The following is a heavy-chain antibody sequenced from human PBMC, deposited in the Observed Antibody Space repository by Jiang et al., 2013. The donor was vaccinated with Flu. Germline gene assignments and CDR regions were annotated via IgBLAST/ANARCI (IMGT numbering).Heavy chain of an antibody. CDR2: IYYSGST. CDR3: ARDRDGSGSFGY. D-gene: IGHD3-10*01. J-gene: IGHJ4*02. Sequence: GSGLVKPSQTLSLTCTVSGGSISSGDYYWSWIRQPPGKGLEWIGYIYYSGSTYYNPSLKSRVTISVDTSKNQFSLKLSSVTAADTAVYYCARDRDGSGSFGYWGQGTLVTVSS. CDR1: GGSISSGDYY. V-gene: IGHV4-30-4*01.